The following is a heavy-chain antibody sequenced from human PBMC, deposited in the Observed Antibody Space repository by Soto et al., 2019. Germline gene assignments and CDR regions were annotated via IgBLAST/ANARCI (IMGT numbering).Heavy chain of an antibody. CDR2: IYYSGRT. CDR1: GGSISSGDYY. D-gene: IGHD1-26*01. V-gene: IGHV4-30-4*01. CDR3: AREGYSNSLGD. J-gene: IGHJ4*02. Sequence: QVQLQESGPGLVKPSQTLSLTCTVSGGSISSGDYYWSWIRQPPGKGLEWIGYIYYSGRTNYNPSLKSRVIXSXXRSKNQFFLKLYSVTDADTAVYYCAREGYSNSLGDWGQGTLVTVSS.